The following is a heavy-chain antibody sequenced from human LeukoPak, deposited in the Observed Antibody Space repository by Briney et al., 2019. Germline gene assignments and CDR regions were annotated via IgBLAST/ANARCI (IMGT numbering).Heavy chain of an antibody. CDR3: ARRCSSNSCPFEY. Sequence: PGESLRISCKGSGYSFTSYWITWVRQMPGKGLEWMGRMGPSDSYSNYSPSFQGHVTISADKSISTAYLQWSSLKASDTAMYYCARRCSSNSCPFEYWGQGTLVTVSS. CDR1: GYSFTSYW. V-gene: IGHV5-10-1*01. CDR2: MGPSDSYS. D-gene: IGHD2-2*01. J-gene: IGHJ4*02.